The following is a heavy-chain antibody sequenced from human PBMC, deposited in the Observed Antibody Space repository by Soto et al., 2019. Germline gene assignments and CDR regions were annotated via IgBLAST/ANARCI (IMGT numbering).Heavy chain of an antibody. CDR3: ARGSTRGDY. D-gene: IGHD6-13*01. V-gene: IGHV4-59*01. Sequence: QVQLQESGPGLVKPSETLSLTCTVSGGSISSYYCSWIRQPPGKGLAWIGYIYYSGITNYNPSLKSRVTISVATSKNQFSLKLSSVTAADTAVYYCARGSTRGDYWGQGTLVTVSS. CDR2: IYYSGIT. J-gene: IGHJ4*02. CDR1: GGSISSYY.